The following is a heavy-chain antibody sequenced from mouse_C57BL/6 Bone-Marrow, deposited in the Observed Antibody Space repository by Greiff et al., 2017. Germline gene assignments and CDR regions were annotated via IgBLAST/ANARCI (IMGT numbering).Heavy chain of an antibody. J-gene: IGHJ2*01. V-gene: IGHV14-4*01. Sequence: EVQLQQSGAELVRPGASVKLSCTASGFNIKDDYIHWLKQRPEQGLEWIGWIDPEIGDTEYASKFQGKATITSDTSSNTAYIQLSSLTSEDTAVYDCCSVDGNYFDFWGQDTPLTVAS. CDR3: CSVDGNYFDF. D-gene: IGHD2-3*01. CDR2: IDPEIGDT. CDR1: GFNIKDDY.